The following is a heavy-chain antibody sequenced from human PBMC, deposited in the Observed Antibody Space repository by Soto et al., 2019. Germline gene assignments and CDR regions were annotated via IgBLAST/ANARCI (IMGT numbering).Heavy chain of an antibody. D-gene: IGHD3-10*01. CDR2: ISYDGSNK. CDR3: ARDADELLWFGATGGSYFDY. J-gene: IGHJ4*02. V-gene: IGHV3-30-3*01. CDR1: GFTFSSYA. Sequence: GGSLRLSCAASGFTFSSYAMHWVRQAPGKGLEWVAVISYDGSNKYYADSVKGRFTISRDNSKNTLYLQMNSLRAEDTAVYYCARDADELLWFGATGGSYFDYWGQGTLVTVSS.